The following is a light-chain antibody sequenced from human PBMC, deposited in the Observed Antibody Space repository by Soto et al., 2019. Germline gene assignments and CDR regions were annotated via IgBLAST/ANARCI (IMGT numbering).Light chain of an antibody. CDR1: QSISNNY. J-gene: IGKJ1*01. V-gene: IGKV3-20*01. CDR3: QQYSSSPRP. Sequence: EIVLTQFPGTLSLSPGGRATLSCRASQSISNNYLAWYQQKPGQAPRLLIYGASSRATGIPDRFSGSGSGTDFTLTISRLEPEDFAVYYCQQYSSSPRPFGQGTKVEIK. CDR2: GAS.